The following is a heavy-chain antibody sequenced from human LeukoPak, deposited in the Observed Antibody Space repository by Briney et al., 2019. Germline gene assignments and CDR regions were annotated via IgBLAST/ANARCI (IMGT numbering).Heavy chain of an antibody. V-gene: IGHV3-7*01. Sequence: PGGSLRLSCAASGFTFSSYWMSWARQAPGKGLEWVANIKQDGSEKYYVDSVKGRFTISRDNAKNSLYLQMNSLRAEDTAVYYCARVMDTALFDYWGQGTLVTVSS. CDR3: ARVMDTALFDY. CDR1: GFTFSSYW. J-gene: IGHJ4*02. D-gene: IGHD5-18*01. CDR2: IKQDGSEK.